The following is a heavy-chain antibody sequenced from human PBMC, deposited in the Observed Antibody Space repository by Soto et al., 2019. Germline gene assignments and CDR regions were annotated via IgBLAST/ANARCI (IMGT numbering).Heavy chain of an antibody. CDR3: VKLRVLEWEVQESDY. V-gene: IGHV3-30*18. CDR1: GFTFSSHG. Sequence: QVHLVESGGGVVQPGRSLRLSCAASGFTFSSHGMHWIRQAPGKGLEWVAVIPYDGSHQYYADSVKGRFSISRDNSKNTLYLQMNSLRAEDTAVYYCVKLRVLEWEVQESDYWGQGTLVSVSS. J-gene: IGHJ4*02. CDR2: IPYDGSHQ. D-gene: IGHD3-3*01.